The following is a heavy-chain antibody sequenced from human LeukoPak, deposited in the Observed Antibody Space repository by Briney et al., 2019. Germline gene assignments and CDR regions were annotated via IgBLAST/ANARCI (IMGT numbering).Heavy chain of an antibody. V-gene: IGHV3-21*01. J-gene: IGHJ4*02. CDR3: ARDLCSGGSCYPYYFDY. D-gene: IGHD2-15*01. CDR1: GFTFSSYS. CDR2: ISSSSSYI. Sequence: GSLRLSCAASGFTFSSYSMNWVRQAPGKGLEWVSSISSSSSYIYYADSVKGRFTISRDNAKNSLYLQMNSLRAEDTAVYYCARDLCSGGSCYPYYFDYWGQGTLVTVSS.